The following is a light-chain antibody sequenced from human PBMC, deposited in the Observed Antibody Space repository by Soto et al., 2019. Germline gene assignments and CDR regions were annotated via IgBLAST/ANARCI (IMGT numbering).Light chain of an antibody. CDR1: QSVSSY. Sequence: EIVLTQSPATLSLSPGERTTISCRASQSVSSYLARYQQKPGQAPRLLIYDASTRATGIPARFSGSGSGTDFILNISSLEPEDFAVYYCQQRSNWPLTFGGVTKVEIK. CDR2: DAS. CDR3: QQRSNWPLT. J-gene: IGKJ4*01. V-gene: IGKV3-11*01.